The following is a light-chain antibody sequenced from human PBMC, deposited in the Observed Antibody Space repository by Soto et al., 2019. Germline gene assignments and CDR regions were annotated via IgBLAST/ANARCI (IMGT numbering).Light chain of an antibody. CDR1: QSVSSN. CDR3: KQYSSHSK. CDR2: GAS. Sequence: EIVLTQSPDALSLSPLERATLSCRASQSVSSNLAWYQHKPGQAPRLLIYGASTRATGIPARFSGSGSGTEFTLTISSLQPDDFATYYCKQYSSHSKFGQGTKVDIK. V-gene: IGKV3-15*01. J-gene: IGKJ1*01.